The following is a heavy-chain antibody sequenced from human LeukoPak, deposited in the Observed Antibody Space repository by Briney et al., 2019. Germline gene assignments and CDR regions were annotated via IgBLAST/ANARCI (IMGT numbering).Heavy chain of an antibody. Sequence: PSETLSLTCTVSGGSISSYYWSWIRQPPGKGLEWIGYIYSSGNTNYNPSLKSRVTISVDTSKNQFSLKLSSATAADTAVYYCARDNWNYGSSMDVWGQGTTVTVSS. V-gene: IGHV4-59*01. D-gene: IGHD1-7*01. J-gene: IGHJ6*02. CDR1: GGSISSYY. CDR2: IYSSGNT. CDR3: ARDNWNYGSSMDV.